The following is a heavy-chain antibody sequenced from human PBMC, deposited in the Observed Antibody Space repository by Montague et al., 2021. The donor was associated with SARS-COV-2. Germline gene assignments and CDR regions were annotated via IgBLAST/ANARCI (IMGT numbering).Heavy chain of an antibody. CDR2: INQSGRT. CDR1: GGSFSGYD. V-gene: IGHV4-34*01. J-gene: IGHJ5*01. Sequence: SETLSLTCAVYGGSFSGYDWTWIRQSPGKGLEWIGEINQSGRTKYKPSLKSRVTISVDTSKNQFSLRLTSVTAADTAVYYCARGLLSIHMMVVIMTGAWKWLDSWGQGTLVTVSS. D-gene: IGHD2-21*01. CDR3: ARGLLSIHMMVVIMTGAWKWLDS.